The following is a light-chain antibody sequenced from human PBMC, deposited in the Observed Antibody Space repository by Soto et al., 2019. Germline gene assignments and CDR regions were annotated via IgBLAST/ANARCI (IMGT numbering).Light chain of an antibody. V-gene: IGLV2-14*01. CDR2: EVS. Sequence: QYALTQPASVSGSPGQSITISCTGTSSDVGGYNYVSWYQQHPGKAPKLMIYEVSNRPSGVSNRFSGSKSGNTASPTISGLQAEDEADYYCSSYTSSSTPNWVFGGGTKLTVL. J-gene: IGLJ3*02. CDR1: SSDVGGYNY. CDR3: SSYTSSSTPNWV.